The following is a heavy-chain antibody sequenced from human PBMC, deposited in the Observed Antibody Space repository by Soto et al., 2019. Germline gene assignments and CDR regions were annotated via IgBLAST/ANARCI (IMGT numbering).Heavy chain of an antibody. D-gene: IGHD3-16*02. J-gene: IGHJ4*02. CDR3: AKGPGDFVWRSYRLSDYFDS. CDR1: GFTFSSYA. CDR2: IRGSGGST. Sequence: PGGSLRLSCAASGFTFSSYAMSWVRQAPGKGLEWVSSIRGSGGSTYYADSVKGRFTISRDNSKNTLYLQMNSLRADDTALYYCAKGPGDFVWRSYRLSDYFDSWHQETVVTVCS. V-gene: IGHV3-23*01.